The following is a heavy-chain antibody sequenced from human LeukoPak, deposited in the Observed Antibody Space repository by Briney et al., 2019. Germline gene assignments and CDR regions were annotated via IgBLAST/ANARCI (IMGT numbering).Heavy chain of an antibody. J-gene: IGHJ6*03. CDR2: IIPMFATP. V-gene: IGHV1-69*05. Sequence: GASVKVSCKSSGDTFRSYAINWLRQAPGQGLEWMGRIIPMFATPNYAQSFQGRVTITTDESTSTAYMELSSLRSEDTAVYYCAREAREFYRPYFLYYYYMDVWGKGTTVTVSS. CDR1: GDTFRSYA. CDR3: AREAREFYRPYFLYYYYMDV. D-gene: IGHD1-26*01.